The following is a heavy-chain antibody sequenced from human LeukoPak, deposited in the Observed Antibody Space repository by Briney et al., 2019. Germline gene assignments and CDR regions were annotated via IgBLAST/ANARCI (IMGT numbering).Heavy chain of an antibody. J-gene: IGHJ5*02. CDR3: AREGYSNRWFDP. Sequence: PGGSLRLSCAVSGITLSNYGMSWVRQAPGKGLEWVAVISYDGSDKYYADSVKGRFTISRDDSKNTLYLQMNSLRAEDTAVYYCAREGYSNRWFDPWGQGTLVTVSS. CDR1: GITLSNYG. CDR2: ISYDGSDK. D-gene: IGHD4-11*01. V-gene: IGHV3-30*05.